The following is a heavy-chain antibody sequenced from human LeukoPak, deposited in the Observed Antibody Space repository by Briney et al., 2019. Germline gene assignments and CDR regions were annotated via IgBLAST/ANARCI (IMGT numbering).Heavy chain of an antibody. J-gene: IGHJ1*01. CDR1: GFTVSSNY. CDR2: IYSGGST. Sequence: GGSLRLSCAASGFTVSSNYMSWVRQAPGKGLEWGSVIYSGGSTYYADSVKGRFTISRDNSKNTLYLQMNSLRAEDTAVYYCARNLGGWYQPGYFQHWGQGTLVTVSS. V-gene: IGHV3-66*02. CDR3: ARNLGGWYQPGYFQH. D-gene: IGHD6-19*01.